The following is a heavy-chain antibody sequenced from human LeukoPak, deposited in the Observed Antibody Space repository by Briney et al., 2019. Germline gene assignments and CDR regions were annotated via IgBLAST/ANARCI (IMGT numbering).Heavy chain of an antibody. J-gene: IGHJ4*02. V-gene: IGHV1-8*01. D-gene: IGHD3-10*01. CDR1: VYTFTSYY. CDR3: ARVSMVRGYSLGY. CDR2: INPNICNT. Sequence: ASVNVSYKASVYTFTSYYINWVRQATGQGLEGMGLINPNICNTGYAQKFQGRVTITRNTSISTASMALSSMRSEDRAVYHCARVSMVRGYSLGYWGQGTLVTVSS.